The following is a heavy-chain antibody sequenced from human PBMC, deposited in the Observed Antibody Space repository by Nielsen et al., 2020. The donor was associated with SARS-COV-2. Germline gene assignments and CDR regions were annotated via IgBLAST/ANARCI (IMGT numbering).Heavy chain of an antibody. J-gene: IGHJ4*02. D-gene: IGHD3-10*01. Sequence: SETLSLTCAVSGGSISSGGYSWSWIRQPPGKGLEWIGYIYHSGSTYYSPSLKSRVTISVDRSKNQFSLKLSSVTAADTAVYYCARVVGYYGSGRSTFDYWGQGTLVTVSS. V-gene: IGHV4-30-2*01. CDR1: GGSISSGGYS. CDR3: ARVVGYYGSGRSTFDY. CDR2: IYHSGST.